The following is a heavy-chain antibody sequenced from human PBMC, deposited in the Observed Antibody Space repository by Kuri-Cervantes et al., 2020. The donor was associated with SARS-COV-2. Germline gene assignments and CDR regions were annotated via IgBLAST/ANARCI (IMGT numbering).Heavy chain of an antibody. J-gene: IGHJ6*02. CDR1: GFTFSSYS. CDR3: ARDLGDILTGYYNGGYYYYGMDV. D-gene: IGHD3-9*01. Sequence: LSLTCAASGFTFSSYSMNWVRQAPGKGLEWVAVIWYDGSNKYYADSVKGRFTISRDNSKNTLYPQMNSLRAEDTAVYYCARDLGDILTGYYNGGYYYYGMDVWGQGTTVTVSS. CDR2: IWYDGSNK. V-gene: IGHV3-33*08.